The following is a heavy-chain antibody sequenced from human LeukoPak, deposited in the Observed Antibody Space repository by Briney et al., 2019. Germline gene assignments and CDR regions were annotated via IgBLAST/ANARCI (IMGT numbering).Heavy chain of an antibody. CDR3: ARKGGLFDY. J-gene: IGHJ4*02. CDR1: GGSIRYYY. Sequence: SSETLSLTCTVSGGSIRYYYWSWIRQSPGKGLEWIGYIYYNGSTNYNPSLKSRVTISVDMSKNQFSLKMSSVTAADMAVYYCARKGGLFDYWGQGRLVTVSS. CDR2: IYYNGST. V-gene: IGHV4-59*01. D-gene: IGHD2-15*01.